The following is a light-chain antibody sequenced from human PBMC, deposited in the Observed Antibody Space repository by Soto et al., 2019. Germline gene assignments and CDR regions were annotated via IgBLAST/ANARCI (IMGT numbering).Light chain of an antibody. CDR3: SSFTTSDTYV. V-gene: IGLV2-18*02. J-gene: IGLJ1*01. Sequence: QSVLTQPPSVSGSPGQSVAIYCTGTSSDVGSYNRVSWYQQPPGTAPKLIISEVSNRPSGVPDRFSGSKSGNTASLTISGLQAEDEADYYCSSFTTSDTYVFGTGTKVTVL. CDR1: SSDVGSYNR. CDR2: EVS.